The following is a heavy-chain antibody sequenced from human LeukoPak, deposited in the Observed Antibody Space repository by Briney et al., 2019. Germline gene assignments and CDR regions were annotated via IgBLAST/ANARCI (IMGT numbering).Heavy chain of an antibody. J-gene: IGHJ5*02. Sequence: SETLSLTCSVAAGSISTYYWNWIRQTPGKGLEWVGHISYGNTDYNPSLKSRVTISVDTSRNQFSLKLTSVTAADAAVYYSARHQAHSYGRYFDPWGQGALVIVSS. CDR2: ISYGNT. D-gene: IGHD5-18*01. CDR1: AGSISTYY. CDR3: ARHQAHSYGRYFDP. V-gene: IGHV4-59*08.